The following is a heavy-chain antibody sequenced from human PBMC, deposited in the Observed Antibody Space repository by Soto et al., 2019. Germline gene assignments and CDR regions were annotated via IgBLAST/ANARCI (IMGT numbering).Heavy chain of an antibody. CDR2: ISSSSSYI. D-gene: IGHD2-2*01. V-gene: IGHV3-21*01. CDR1: GFTFSSYS. J-gene: IGHJ5*02. Sequence: GGSLRLSCAASGFTFSSYSMNWVRQAPGKGLEWVSSISSSSSYIYYADSVKGRFTISRDNAKNSLYLQVNSLRAEDTAVYYCARLYPRDIVVVPAARFDPWGQGTLVTVSS. CDR3: ARLYPRDIVVVPAARFDP.